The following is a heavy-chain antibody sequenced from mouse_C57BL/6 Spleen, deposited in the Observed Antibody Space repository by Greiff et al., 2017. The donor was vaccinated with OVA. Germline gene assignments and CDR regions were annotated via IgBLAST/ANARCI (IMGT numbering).Heavy chain of an antibody. CDR1: GYTFTDYN. CDR3: ARSGIDYGLGSWFAY. D-gene: IGHD1-1*02. V-gene: IGHV1-18*01. J-gene: IGHJ3*01. Sequence: VQLQQSGPELVKPGASVKIPCKASGYTFTDYNMGWVKQSPGKSLEWIGDINPNNGGTIYNQKFKGKATLTVDKSSSTAYMELRSLTYEETAVYYGARSGIDYGLGSWFAYWGQGTLVTVSA. CDR2: INPNNGGT.